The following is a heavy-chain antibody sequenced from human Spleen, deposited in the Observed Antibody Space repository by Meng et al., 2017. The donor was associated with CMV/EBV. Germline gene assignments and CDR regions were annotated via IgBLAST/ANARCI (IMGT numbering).Heavy chain of an antibody. CDR1: GFTLSDYY. Sequence: GESLRLSCAASGFTLSDYYMSWIRQVPGKGLEWISYIGSSGSVINYADSVKGRFTVSRDNTKSSLYLQMNSLRVEDTAVYYCVRELRWWFDSWGQGTLVTVSS. J-gene: IGHJ5*01. D-gene: IGHD2-21*02. V-gene: IGHV3-11*01. CDR2: IGSSGSVI. CDR3: VRELRWWFDS.